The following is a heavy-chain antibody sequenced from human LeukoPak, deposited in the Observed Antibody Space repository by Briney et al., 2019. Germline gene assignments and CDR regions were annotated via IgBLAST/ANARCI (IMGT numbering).Heavy chain of an antibody. CDR2: IIPIFGTA. D-gene: IGHD3-3*01. CDR1: GYTFTSYG. Sequence: SVKVSCKASGYTFTSYGISWVRQAPGQGLEWMGGIIPIFGTANYAQKFQGRVTITTDESTSTAYMELSSLRSEDTAVYYCARDGGGYDFWSGHFDYWGQGTLVTVSS. V-gene: IGHV1-69*05. J-gene: IGHJ4*02. CDR3: ARDGGGYDFWSGHFDY.